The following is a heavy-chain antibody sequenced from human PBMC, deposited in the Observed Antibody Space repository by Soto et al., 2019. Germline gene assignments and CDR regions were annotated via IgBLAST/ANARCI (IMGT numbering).Heavy chain of an antibody. CDR1: GGSISSYY. D-gene: IGHD2-15*01. CDR2: IYTSGST. Sequence: RSLTCTVSGGSISSYYWSWIRQPAGKGLEWIGRIYTSGSTNYNPSLKSRVTMSVDTSKNQFSLKLSSVTAADTAVYYCARLDCSGGSCRFDPWGQGTMVTVSS. J-gene: IGHJ5*02. V-gene: IGHV4-4*07. CDR3: ARLDCSGGSCRFDP.